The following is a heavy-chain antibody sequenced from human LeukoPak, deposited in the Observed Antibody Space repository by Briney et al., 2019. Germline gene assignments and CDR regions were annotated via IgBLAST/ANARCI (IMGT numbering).Heavy chain of an antibody. CDR2: ISYDGSNK. J-gene: IGHJ5*02. CDR3: AGGFGHRGWFDP. CDR1: GFTFSSYG. V-gene: IGHV3-30*03. D-gene: IGHD3-10*01. Sequence: PGGSLRLSCAASGFTFSSYGMHWVRQAPGKGLEWVAVISYDGSNKYYADSVKGRFTISRDNSKNTLYLQMNSLRAEDTAVYYCAGGFGHRGWFDPWGQGTLVTVSS.